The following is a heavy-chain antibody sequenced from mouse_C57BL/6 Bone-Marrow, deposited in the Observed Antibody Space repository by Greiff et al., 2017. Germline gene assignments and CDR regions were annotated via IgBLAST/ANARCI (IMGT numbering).Heavy chain of an antibody. CDR3: ALVITTVVAHYFDY. Sequence: VQLQQPGAELVKPGASVKMSCKASGYTFTSYWITWVKQRPGQGLEWIGDIYPGSGSTNYNEKFKSKATLPVDTSSSPAYMQLSRLTSEDSAVYYCALVITTVVAHYFDYWGQGTTLTVSS. CDR1: GYTFTSYW. CDR2: IYPGSGST. J-gene: IGHJ2*01. D-gene: IGHD1-1*01. V-gene: IGHV1-55*01.